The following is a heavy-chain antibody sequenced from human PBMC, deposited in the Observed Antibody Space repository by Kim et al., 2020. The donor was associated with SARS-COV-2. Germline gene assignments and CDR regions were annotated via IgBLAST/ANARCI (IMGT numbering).Heavy chain of an antibody. Sequence: SETLSLTCTVSGGSISSGGYYWSWIRQHPGKGLEWIGYIYYSGSTYYNPSLKSRVTISVDTSKNQFSLKLSSVTAADTAVYYCARASAPYYYGSGVHYFDYWGQGTLVTVSS. CDR3: ARASAPYYYGSGVHYFDY. D-gene: IGHD3-10*01. V-gene: IGHV4-31*03. CDR1: GGSISSGGYY. CDR2: IYYSGST. J-gene: IGHJ4*02.